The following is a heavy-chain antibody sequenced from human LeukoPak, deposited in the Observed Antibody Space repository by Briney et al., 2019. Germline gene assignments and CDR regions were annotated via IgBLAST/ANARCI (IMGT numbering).Heavy chain of an antibody. V-gene: IGHV4-61*02. CDR3: ARNPYSYGSPFDY. CDR2: IYTSGST. Sequence: SQTLSLTCTVSGGSISSGSYYWSWIRQPAGKGLEWIGRIYTSGSTNYNPSLKSRVTIPVDTSKNQFSLKLSSVTAADTAVYYCARNPYSYGSPFDYWGQGTLVTVSS. CDR1: GGSISSGSYY. J-gene: IGHJ4*02. D-gene: IGHD5-18*01.